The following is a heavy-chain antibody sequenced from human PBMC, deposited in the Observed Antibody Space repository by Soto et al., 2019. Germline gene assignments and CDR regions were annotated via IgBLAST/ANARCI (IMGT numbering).Heavy chain of an antibody. Sequence: EAQLLESGGGLVRPGGSLRLSCAASEFTFNIYAMNWVRQAPGKGLEWISGSSGSGASTYYTDSVKGRVTISRDNCKNTMFLQMNSVTAEDAALYYCAKYRSMHTYGYEGDRYGMDVWGQGTTVTVSS. J-gene: IGHJ6*02. CDR3: AKYRSMHTYGYEGDRYGMDV. CDR2: SSGSGAST. V-gene: IGHV3-23*01. D-gene: IGHD5-18*01. CDR1: EFTFNIYA.